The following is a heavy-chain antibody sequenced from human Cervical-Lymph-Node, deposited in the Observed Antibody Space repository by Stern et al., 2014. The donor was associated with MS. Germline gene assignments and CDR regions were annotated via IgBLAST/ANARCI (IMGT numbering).Heavy chain of an antibody. CDR3: ARERLRDFNDYHFDS. Sequence: VQLVESGPEVRQPGASVRVSCKASGYTFTTPNYGIAWVREAPGRGLEWMGWISSYNGNTFYAQNLQDRVTMTTDTSASTAYMELRSLRSDDTAFYYCARERLRDFNDYHFDSWGQGTLVTVSS. CDR2: ISSYNGNT. J-gene: IGHJ4*02. CDR1: GYTFTTPNYG. D-gene: IGHD4-11*01. V-gene: IGHV1-18*01.